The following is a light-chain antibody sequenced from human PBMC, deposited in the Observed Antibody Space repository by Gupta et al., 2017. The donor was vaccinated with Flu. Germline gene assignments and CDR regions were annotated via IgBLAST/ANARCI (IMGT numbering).Light chain of an antibody. J-gene: IGKJ2*02. CDR2: DAF. V-gene: IGKV3D-20*01. CDR3: QQYVGSPPWT. CDR1: QRFRSNL. Sequence: LSVAPRGRAIRSCRADQRFRSNLVDWDQQKPRRAPRLLIYDAFNRTAGSPDRFSGSGCGKDFTLTISRLEHEDFAVYYCQQYVGSPPWTFGQGTKLEI.